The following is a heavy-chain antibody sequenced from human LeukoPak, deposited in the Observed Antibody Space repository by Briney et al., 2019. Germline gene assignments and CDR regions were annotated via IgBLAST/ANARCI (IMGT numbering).Heavy chain of an antibody. Sequence: ASVKVSCKASGYTFTSYDINWVRQATGQGLEWMGWMNPNRGNTGYAQKFQGRVTITRNTSISTAYMELSSLRSEDTAVYYCARQLYCSSTSCSDYWGQGTLVTVSS. J-gene: IGHJ4*02. V-gene: IGHV1-8*03. CDR3: ARQLYCSSTSCSDY. D-gene: IGHD2-2*01. CDR1: GYTFTSYD. CDR2: MNPNRGNT.